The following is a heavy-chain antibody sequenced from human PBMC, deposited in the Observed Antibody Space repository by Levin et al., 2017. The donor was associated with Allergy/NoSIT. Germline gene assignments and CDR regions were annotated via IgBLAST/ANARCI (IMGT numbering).Heavy chain of an antibody. CDR1: GGSISSYY. V-gene: IGHV4-59*08. D-gene: IGHD3-3*01. J-gene: IGHJ3*02. Sequence: KTSETLSLTCTVSGGSISSYYWSWIRQPPGKGLEWIGYIYYSGSTNYNPSLKSRVTISVDTSKNQFSLKLSSVTAADTAVYYCARHAITIFGVVMGDAFDIWGQGTMVTVSS. CDR2: IYYSGST. CDR3: ARHAITIFGVVMGDAFDI.